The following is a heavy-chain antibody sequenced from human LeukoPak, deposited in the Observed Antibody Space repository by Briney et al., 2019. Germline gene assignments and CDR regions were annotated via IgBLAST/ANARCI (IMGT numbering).Heavy chain of an antibody. CDR3: ARVSRDYYGSGSYYKSYDY. V-gene: IGHV4-59*01. CDR2: IYYSGST. J-gene: IGHJ4*02. CDR1: GGSISSYY. Sequence: PSETLSLTCTVSGGSISSYYWSWIRQPPGKGLEWIGYIYYSGSTNYNPSLKSRVTISVDTSKNQFSLKLSSVTAADTAVYYCARVSRDYYGSGSYYKSYDYWGQGTLVTVSS. D-gene: IGHD3-10*01.